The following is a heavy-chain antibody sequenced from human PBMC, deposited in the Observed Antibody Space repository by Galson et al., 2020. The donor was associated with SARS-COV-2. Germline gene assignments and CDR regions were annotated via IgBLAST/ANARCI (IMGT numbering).Heavy chain of an antibody. D-gene: IGHD3-3*01. CDR3: ARGNSPCVTIFGVLTGTCGMDV. V-gene: IGHV4-61*09. CDR1: GASISSGSYY. J-gene: IGHJ6*02. CDR2: IYKSGNT. Sequence: SETLSLTCTVSGASISSGSYYWSWIRQPAGKGLEWIRHIYKSGNTNYNPSLWSQVTISVDTSKNQFSLKLTSVTAADTAVYYCARGNSPCVTIFGVLTGTCGMDVWGQGTTVTVSS.